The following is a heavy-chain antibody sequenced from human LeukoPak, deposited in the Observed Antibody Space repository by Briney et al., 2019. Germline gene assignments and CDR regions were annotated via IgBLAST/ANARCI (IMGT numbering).Heavy chain of an antibody. D-gene: IGHD3-16*01. J-gene: IGHJ3*02. Sequence: GRSLTLSCAASGFTFSRYAMHWVRQAPGKGLEYVSGINNNGDSTYYSDSVKARLTISRDNSKNTLFLQTASLRAEDTAVYYCVKTMMTFGGVIRTDAFDIWGQGTMVIVSS. CDR1: GFTFSRYA. CDR3: VKTMMTFGGVIRTDAFDI. CDR2: INNNGDST. V-gene: IGHV3-64D*06.